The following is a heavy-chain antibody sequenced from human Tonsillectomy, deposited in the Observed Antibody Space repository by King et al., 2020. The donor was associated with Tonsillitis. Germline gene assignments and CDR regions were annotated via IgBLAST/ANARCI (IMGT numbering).Heavy chain of an antibody. V-gene: IGHV1-46*01. Sequence: QLVQSGAEVKKPGASVKVSCKASGYTFSNYYMDWVRQAPGQGLEWMGIINPSDGSTSYAQKFQGRVTMTRDTSTSTIYMELSSLRFEDTAVYYCASGAGLVLEYYYYGMDVWGQGTTVTVSS. J-gene: IGHJ6*02. CDR1: GYTFSNYY. CDR2: INPSDGST. D-gene: IGHD6-19*01. CDR3: ASGAGLVLEYYYYGMDV.